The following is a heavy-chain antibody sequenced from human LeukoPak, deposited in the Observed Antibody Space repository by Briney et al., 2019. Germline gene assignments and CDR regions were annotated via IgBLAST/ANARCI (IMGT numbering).Heavy chain of an antibody. V-gene: IGHV4-59*08. D-gene: IGHD6-13*01. J-gene: IGHJ4*02. CDR2: IFYSGSP. Sequence: PAETLSLTCTVSGGSISSYHWSWIRQSPGKGLEWIANIFYSGSPSYNPSLRSRVTISFDTCKNQFSLKLSSVTAADTAVYFCARVGHIAAAGTYDYWGQGTLVAVSS. CDR3: ARVGHIAAAGTYDY. CDR1: GGSISSYH.